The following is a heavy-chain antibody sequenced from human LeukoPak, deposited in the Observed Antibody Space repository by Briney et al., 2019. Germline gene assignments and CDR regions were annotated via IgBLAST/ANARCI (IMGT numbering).Heavy chain of an antibody. D-gene: IGHD3-22*01. V-gene: IGHV3-48*03. CDR2: SSSSGSTR. J-gene: IGHJ4*02. CDR1: GFTFSSYE. CDR3: ARSDSSGYLDY. Sequence: PGGSLRLSCAASGFTFSSYEMNWVRQAPGKGLEWVSYSSSSGSTRYYADSVKGRFTMSRDNAKKSLFLQMNSLRAEDTAVYYCARSDSSGYLDYWGQGTLVPVSS.